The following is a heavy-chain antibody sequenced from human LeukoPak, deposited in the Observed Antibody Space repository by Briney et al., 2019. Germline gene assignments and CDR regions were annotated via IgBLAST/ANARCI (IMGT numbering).Heavy chain of an antibody. J-gene: IGHJ4*02. Sequence: SVKVPCKASGGTFTSYTVSWVRQAPGQGLEWMGRIIPMSGTVKYAQKFQGRVTITTDESTSTAYMELSSLRSEDTAVYYCATTDYWGQGTLVTVSS. CDR2: IIPMSGTV. V-gene: IGHV1-69*05. CDR1: GGTFTSYT. CDR3: ATTDY.